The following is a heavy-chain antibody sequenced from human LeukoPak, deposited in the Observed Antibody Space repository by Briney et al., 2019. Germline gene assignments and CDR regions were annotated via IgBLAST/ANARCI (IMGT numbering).Heavy chain of an antibody. V-gene: IGHV4-39*07. J-gene: IGHJ5*02. CDR2: IYHSGST. D-gene: IGHD4-17*01. Sequence: SETLSLTCTVSGGSISSATYYWSWIRQPPGKGLEWIGSIYHSGSTYYTPSLKSRVTISVDTSKNQFSLRLSSVTAADTAVYYCARRAATVTINWFDPWGQGTLVTASS. CDR3: ARRAATVTINWFDP. CDR1: GGSISSATYY.